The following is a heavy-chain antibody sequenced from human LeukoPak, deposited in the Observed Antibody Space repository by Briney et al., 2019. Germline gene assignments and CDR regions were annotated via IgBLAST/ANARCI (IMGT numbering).Heavy chain of an antibody. CDR1: GFTFSRYW. CDR3: SRDHVAAFDY. D-gene: IGHD6-13*01. V-gene: IGHV3-74*01. Sequence: GGSLTLSCAASGFTFSRYWMHWVRQAPGKGLVWVSRINAGGSSANCADSVKGRFTISRDNAKNTLYLQMNSLRAEDTAVYYCSRDHVAAFDYWGQGTLVTVSS. J-gene: IGHJ4*02. CDR2: INAGGSSA.